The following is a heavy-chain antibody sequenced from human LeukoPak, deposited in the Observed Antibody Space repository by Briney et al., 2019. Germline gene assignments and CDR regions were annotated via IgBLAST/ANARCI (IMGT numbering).Heavy chain of an antibody. CDR2: ISSSGGTI. D-gene: IGHD5-12*01. J-gene: IGHJ5*02. CDR1: GFTFSSYE. CDR3: ARDEYSGYDNWFDP. Sequence: PGGSLRLSCAASGFTFSSYEMNWVRQAPGKGLEWVSYISSSGGTIYYADSVKGRFTISRDNAKNSLYLQMNSLRAEDTVVYYCARDEYSGYDNWFDPWGQGTLVTVSS. V-gene: IGHV3-48*03.